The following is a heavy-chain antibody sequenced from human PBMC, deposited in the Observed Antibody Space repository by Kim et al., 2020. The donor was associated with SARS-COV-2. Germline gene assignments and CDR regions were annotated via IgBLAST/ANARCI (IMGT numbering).Heavy chain of an antibody. CDR3: ARGRKGYSDGQTPVY. CDR1: GYTFTSYD. D-gene: IGHD5-18*01. J-gene: IGHJ4*02. Sequence: ASVKVSCKASGYTFTSYDINWVRQATGQGLEWMGWMNPKSGNTGYAQKFQGRVTMTRNTSISTTYMELSSLRSEDTAVYYCARGRKGYSDGQTPVYWGQGTLVTVSS. V-gene: IGHV1-8*01. CDR2: MNPKSGNT.